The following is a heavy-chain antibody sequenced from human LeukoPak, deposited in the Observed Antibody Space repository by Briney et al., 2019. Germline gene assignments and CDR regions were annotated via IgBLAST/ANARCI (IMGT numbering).Heavy chain of an antibody. Sequence: PSETLSLTCAVYGGSFSGYYWSWIRQPPGKGLEWIGSIYYSGSTYYNPSLKSRVTISVDTSKNQFSLKLSSVTAADTAVYYCARGSVRIAVAGTMDYWGQGTLVTVSS. V-gene: IGHV4-34*01. CDR2: IYYSGST. D-gene: IGHD6-19*01. J-gene: IGHJ4*02. CDR3: ARGSVRIAVAGTMDY. CDR1: GGSFSGYY.